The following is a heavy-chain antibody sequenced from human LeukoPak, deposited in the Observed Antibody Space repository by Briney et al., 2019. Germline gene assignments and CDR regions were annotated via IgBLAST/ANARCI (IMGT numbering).Heavy chain of an antibody. CDR1: GYTFTSYG. V-gene: IGHV1-18*01. CDR3: ARDTDIVVVPAATGLDY. D-gene: IGHD2-2*01. Sequence: ASVKVSCKASGYTFTSYGISWVRQAPGQGLEWMGWISAYNGNTNYAQKLQGRVTMTTDTSTSTAYMELRSLRSDDTAVYYCARDTDIVVVPAATGLDYWGPGTLVTVSS. J-gene: IGHJ4*02. CDR2: ISAYNGNT.